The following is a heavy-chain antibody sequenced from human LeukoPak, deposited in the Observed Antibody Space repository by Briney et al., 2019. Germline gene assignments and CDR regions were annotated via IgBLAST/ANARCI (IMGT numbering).Heavy chain of an antibody. CDR3: ARRIFGGYDVAAYYYYGMDV. CDR1: GGSISSSNW. J-gene: IGHJ6*04. CDR2: IYHSGST. Sequence: SGTLSFTCAVSGGSISSSNWWSWVRPPPGKGLEWIGEIYHSGSTNYNPSLKSRVTISVDKSKNRFSLKLSSVTAADTAVYYCARRIFGGYDVAAYYYYGMDVWGKGTTVTVSS. D-gene: IGHD5-12*01. V-gene: IGHV4-4*02.